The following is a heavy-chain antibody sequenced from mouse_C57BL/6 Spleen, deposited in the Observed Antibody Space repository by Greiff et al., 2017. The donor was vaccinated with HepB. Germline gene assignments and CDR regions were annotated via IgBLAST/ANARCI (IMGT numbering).Heavy chain of an antibody. CDR3: ARGHYGSSRRDDY. CDR2: IDPEDGDT. D-gene: IGHD1-1*01. CDR1: GFNIKDYY. V-gene: IGHV14-2*01. Sequence: VQLQQSGAELVKPGASVKLSCTASGFNIKDYYMHWVKQRTEQGLEWIGRIDPEDGDTKYAPKFQGKATITADTSSNTAYLQLSSLTSEDTAVYYCARGHYGSSRRDDYWGQGTTLTVSS. J-gene: IGHJ2*01.